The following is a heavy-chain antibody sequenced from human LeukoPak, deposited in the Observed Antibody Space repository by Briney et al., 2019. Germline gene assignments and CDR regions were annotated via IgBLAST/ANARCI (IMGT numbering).Heavy chain of an antibody. CDR2: ISSSGGTI. Sequence: KSGGSLRLSCAASGFTFSDYYMSWIRQAPGKGLEWVSYISSSGGTIYYADSVKGRFTISRDNARNSLYLQMNSLRAEDTAVYYCARDLMDGYNGRMGPFDYWGQGTLVTVSS. CDR3: ARDLMDGYNGRMGPFDY. CDR1: GFTFSDYY. J-gene: IGHJ4*02. V-gene: IGHV3-11*04. D-gene: IGHD5-24*01.